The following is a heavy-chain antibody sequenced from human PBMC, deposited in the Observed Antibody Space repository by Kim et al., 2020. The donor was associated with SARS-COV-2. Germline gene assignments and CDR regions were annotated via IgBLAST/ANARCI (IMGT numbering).Heavy chain of an antibody. Sequence: SETLSLTCAVYGGSFSGYYWSWIRQPPGKGLEWIGEINHSGSTNYNPSLKSRVTISVDTSKNQFSLKLSSVTAADTAVYYCARGSRVVVPAAKVLRGYYYMDVWGKGTTVTVSS. CDR1: GGSFSGYY. D-gene: IGHD2-2*01. CDR3: ARGSRVVVPAAKVLRGYYYMDV. V-gene: IGHV4-34*01. CDR2: INHSGST. J-gene: IGHJ6*03.